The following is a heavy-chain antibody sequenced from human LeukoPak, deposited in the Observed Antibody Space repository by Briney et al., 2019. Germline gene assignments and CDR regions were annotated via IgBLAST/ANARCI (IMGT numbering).Heavy chain of an antibody. CDR3: ARDYCSSTSCLFDY. D-gene: IGHD2-2*01. Sequence: ATVKVSCKASGYTFTGYHMHWVRQAPGQGLEWMGRINPNSGDTNSAQNFQGRVTMTRDTSISTAYMELSRLRSDDTAVYYCARDYCSSTSCLFDYWGQGTLVTVSS. V-gene: IGHV1-2*06. CDR2: INPNSGDT. CDR1: GYTFTGYH. J-gene: IGHJ4*02.